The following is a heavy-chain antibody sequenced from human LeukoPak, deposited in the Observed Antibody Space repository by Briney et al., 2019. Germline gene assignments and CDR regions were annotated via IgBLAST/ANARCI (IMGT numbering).Heavy chain of an antibody. J-gene: IGHJ6*02. V-gene: IGHV4-39*07. CDR2: IYYSGNT. CDR3: ARDWREMATITDLDYYGMDV. D-gene: IGHD5-24*01. Sequence: SETLSLTCTVSGGSISSSSYYWGWIRQPPGKGLEWIGSIYYSGNTYYNPSLKSRVTISVDTSKNQFSLKLSSVTAADTAVYYCARDWREMATITDLDYYGMDVWGQGTTVTVSS. CDR1: GGSISSSSYY.